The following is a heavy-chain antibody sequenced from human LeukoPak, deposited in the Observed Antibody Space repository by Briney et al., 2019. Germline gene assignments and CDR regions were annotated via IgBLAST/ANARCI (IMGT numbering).Heavy chain of an antibody. V-gene: IGHV4-34*01. J-gene: IGHJ4*02. CDR1: GGSFSGYY. Sequence: SGTLSLTCAVYGGSFSGYYWSWIRQPPGKGLEWIGEINHSGSTNYNPSLKSRVTISVDKSKNQFSLKLSSVTAADTAVYYCARVVRDYYDSSGYYFDYWGQGTLVTVSS. D-gene: IGHD3-22*01. CDR2: INHSGST. CDR3: ARVVRDYYDSSGYYFDY.